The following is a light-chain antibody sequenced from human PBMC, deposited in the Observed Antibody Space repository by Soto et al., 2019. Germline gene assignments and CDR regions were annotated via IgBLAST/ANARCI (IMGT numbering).Light chain of an antibody. J-gene: IGLJ2*01. V-gene: IGLV2-14*01. CDR2: EVS. Sequence: QSVLTQPASVSGSPEQSITISCTGTSSDVGGYNYVSWYQQHPGKAPKLMIYEVSNRPSGVSNRFSGSKSGNTASLTISGLQAEDEADYYCSSYTSSSTLYVVFGGGTKLTVL. CDR3: SSYTSSSTLYVV. CDR1: SSDVGGYNY.